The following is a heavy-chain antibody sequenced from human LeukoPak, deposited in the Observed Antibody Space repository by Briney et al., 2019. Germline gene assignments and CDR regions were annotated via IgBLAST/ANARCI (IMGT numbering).Heavy chain of an antibody. CDR3: ARGSYDFWSGYAGHQLDY. J-gene: IGHJ4*02. Sequence: SETLSLTCTVSGGSISSYYWSWIRQPPGKGLEWIGYIYYSGSTNYNPSLKSRVTISVDTSKNQFSLKLSSVTAADTAVYYCARGSYDFWSGYAGHQLDYWGQGTLVTVSS. CDR2: IYYSGST. D-gene: IGHD3-3*01. CDR1: GGSISSYY. V-gene: IGHV4-59*01.